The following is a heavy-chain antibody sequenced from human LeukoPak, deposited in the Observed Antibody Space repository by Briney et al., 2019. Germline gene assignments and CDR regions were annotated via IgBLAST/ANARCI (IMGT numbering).Heavy chain of an antibody. CDR3: ARYYGAGRGYSLDY. CDR2: IIPILGTA. Sequence: ASVKVSCKASGGTFSSYAISWVRQAPGQGLEWMGGIIPILGTANYAQKFQGRVTITADGSTSTAYMELSSLRSEDTAVYYCARYYGAGRGYSLDYWGQGTTVTVSS. D-gene: IGHD5-18*01. CDR1: GGTFSSYA. J-gene: IGHJ4*02. V-gene: IGHV1-69*13.